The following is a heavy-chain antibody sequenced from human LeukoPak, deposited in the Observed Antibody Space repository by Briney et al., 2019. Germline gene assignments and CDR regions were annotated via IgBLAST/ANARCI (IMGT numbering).Heavy chain of an antibody. CDR1: GFTFSSYS. J-gene: IGHJ4*02. Sequence: GGSLRLSCAASGFTFSSYSMNWVRQAPGKGLEWVSYISSSSSIIYYADSVKGRFTISRDNAKNSLYLQMNSLRAEDTAVYYCASLRGYCSSTSCYGSLYFDYWGQGTLVTVSS. CDR3: ASLRGYCSSTSCYGSLYFDY. D-gene: IGHD2-2*01. V-gene: IGHV3-48*01. CDR2: ISSSSSII.